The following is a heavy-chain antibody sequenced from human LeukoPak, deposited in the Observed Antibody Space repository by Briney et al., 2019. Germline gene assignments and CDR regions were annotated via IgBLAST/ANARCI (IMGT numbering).Heavy chain of an antibody. CDR2: ISGSGGST. V-gene: IGHV3-23*01. CDR1: GFTFSFYA. CDR3: AKDFGSGSYVDY. J-gene: IGHJ4*02. D-gene: IGHD3-10*01. Sequence: QPGGSLRLSCAASGFTFSFYAMSWVRQAPGKGLEWASAISGSGGSTYYADSVKGRFTISRDNSKNTLYLQMNSLRAEDTAVYYCAKDFGSGSYVDYWGQGTLVTVSS.